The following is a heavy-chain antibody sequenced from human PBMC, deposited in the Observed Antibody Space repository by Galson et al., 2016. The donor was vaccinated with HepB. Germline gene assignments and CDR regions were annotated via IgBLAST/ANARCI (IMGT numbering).Heavy chain of an antibody. CDR2: ISYDRSNK. J-gene: IGHJ4*02. V-gene: IGHV3-30*18. CDR3: AKDYSGYYFDGTGYYNAFDY. D-gene: IGHD3-22*01. CDR1: GLTFNIAR. Sequence: SLRLSCAVSGLTFNIARMNWVRQAPGKGLEWVAVISYDRSNKNYAASVKGRFTISRDNSKNTLYLEMTSLREEDTAVYYCAKDYSGYYFDGTGYYNAFDYWGQGALVTVSS.